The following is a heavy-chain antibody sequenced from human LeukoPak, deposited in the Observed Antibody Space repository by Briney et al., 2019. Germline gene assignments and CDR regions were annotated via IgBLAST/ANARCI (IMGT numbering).Heavy chain of an antibody. CDR2: INHSGST. J-gene: IGHJ4*02. Sequence: SETLSLTCTVSGGSISSSSYYWGWIRQPPGKGLEWIGEINHSGSTNYNPSLKSRVTISVDTSKNQCSLKLSSVTAADTAVYYCARGQSPGYDSSGLFDSWGQGTLVTVSS. D-gene: IGHD3-22*01. CDR1: GGSISSSSYY. V-gene: IGHV4-39*07. CDR3: ARGQSPGYDSSGLFDS.